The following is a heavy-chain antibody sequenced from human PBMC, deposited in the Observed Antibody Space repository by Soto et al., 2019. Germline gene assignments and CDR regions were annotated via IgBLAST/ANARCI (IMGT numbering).Heavy chain of an antibody. D-gene: IGHD6-19*01. CDR1: GFIFSDYE. Sequence: EEQLVESGGGLVQPGGSLRLSCEVSGFIFSDYEMNWVRQAPGKGLEWVSYISRTGNTIYYADSVKGRFTISRDNVKNSLSLQMHDLTAEDTAVYYCATGGFKQWLVYFKYWGQGTLVNVSS. V-gene: IGHV3-48*03. CDR2: ISRTGNTI. J-gene: IGHJ4*02. CDR3: ATGGFKQWLVYFKY.